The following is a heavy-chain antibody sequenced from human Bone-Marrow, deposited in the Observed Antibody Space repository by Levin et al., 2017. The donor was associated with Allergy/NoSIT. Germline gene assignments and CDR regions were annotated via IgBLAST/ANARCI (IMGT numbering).Heavy chain of an antibody. J-gene: IGHJ2*01. Sequence: GGSLRLSCSASGFNFSSYWMHWVRQAPGKGLVWVSRINRDGSSSSYADFVKGRFTISRDNAKNTLYLQMNSLRAEDTSVYYCARDRVTTNWYFDLWSRGTLVTVSS. CDR1: GFNFSSYW. CDR3: ARDRVTTNWYFDL. V-gene: IGHV3-74*01. CDR2: INRDGSSS. D-gene: IGHD4-17*01.